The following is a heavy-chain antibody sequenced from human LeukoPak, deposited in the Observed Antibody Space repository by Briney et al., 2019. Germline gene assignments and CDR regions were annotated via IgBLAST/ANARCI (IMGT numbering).Heavy chain of an antibody. CDR2: ISPSSSYI. CDR1: GFGFSSYA. J-gene: IGHJ4*02. V-gene: IGHV3-21*01. CDR3: ARVVTYYSGSSGYSLDL. D-gene: IGHD3-22*01. Sequence: GGTLRLSCVASGFGFSSYAVNWVRQAPGKGLEWVSSISPSSSYIHYADSAKGRFTISRDDAKNSLYLQMTSLRAEDTAIYYCARVVTYYSGSSGYSLDLWGQGALVIVSS.